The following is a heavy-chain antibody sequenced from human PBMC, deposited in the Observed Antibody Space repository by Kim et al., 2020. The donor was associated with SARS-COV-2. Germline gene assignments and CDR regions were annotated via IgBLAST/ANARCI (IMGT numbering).Heavy chain of an antibody. CDR2: IYPGDSDT. J-gene: IGHJ6*02. CDR3: ARHIAGITGTTTPEYYGMDV. V-gene: IGHV5-51*01. D-gene: IGHD1-7*01. Sequence: GESLKISCKGSGYSFTSYWIGWVRQMPGKGLEWMGIIYPGDSDTRYSPSFQGQVTISADKSISTAYLQWSILKASDTAMYYCARHIAGITGTTTPEYYGMDVWGQGTTVTVSS. CDR1: GYSFTSYW.